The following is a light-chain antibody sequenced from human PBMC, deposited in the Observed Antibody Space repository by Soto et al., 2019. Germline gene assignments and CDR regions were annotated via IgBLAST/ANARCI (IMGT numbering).Light chain of an antibody. CDR3: QQYGSSHMYT. V-gene: IGKV3-20*01. J-gene: IGKJ2*01. CDR1: QSVSSRY. CDR2: AAS. Sequence: ILLTQSPCTLSLSPGERATLSCRASQSVSSRYLAWYQQKPGHATSLLIYAASSRATGIPDRFSGSGCGTDFSRTISRLEHEDFAVYYCQQYGSSHMYTFGQGTKVDIK.